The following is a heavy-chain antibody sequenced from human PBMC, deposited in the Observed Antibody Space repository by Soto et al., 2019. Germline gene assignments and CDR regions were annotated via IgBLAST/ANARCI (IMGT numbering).Heavy chain of an antibody. V-gene: IGHV4-4*07. D-gene: IGHD1-26*01. Sequence: SETLSLTCTVSGGSISGYYWTWIRQPAGKGLEWIGRIYSSGITNYNPSLRSRVTMSVDTSRNQLSLRLTSVTAADTAVYYCAKASSGSYYFDYWGQGTLVTVSS. CDR3: AKASSGSYYFDY. J-gene: IGHJ4*02. CDR2: IYSSGIT. CDR1: GGSISGYY.